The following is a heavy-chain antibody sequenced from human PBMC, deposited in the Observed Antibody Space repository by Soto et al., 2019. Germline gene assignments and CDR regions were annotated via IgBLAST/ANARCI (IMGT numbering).Heavy chain of an antibody. V-gene: IGHV4-30-4*01. CDR1: GASIRSTDYY. CDR3: VRTAREGAVAPHWFDR. D-gene: IGHD2-21*02. J-gene: IGHJ5*02. Sequence: SETLSLTCTVSGASIRSTDYYWSWIRQAPGKGLEWMGYVYYTGSTYYNPSLMSRLTISVDTSKNQFSLKLTSVTAAETAVYYCVRTAREGAVAPHWFDRWGQGTQVTVSS. CDR2: VYYTGST.